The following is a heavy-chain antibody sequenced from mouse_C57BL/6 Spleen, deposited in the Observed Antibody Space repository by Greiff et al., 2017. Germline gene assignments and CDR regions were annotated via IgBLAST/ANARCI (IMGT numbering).Heavy chain of an antibody. CDR1: GFTFSSSG. CDR3: ARHGGYGNPWFAY. CDR2: ISSGGSYT. J-gene: IGHJ3*01. V-gene: IGHV5-6*01. Sequence: EVKLMESGGDLVKPGGSLKLSCAASGFTFSSSGMSWVRQTPDKRLEWVATISSGGSYTYYPDSVKGRFTISRDNAKNTLYLQMSSLKSEDTAMYYCARHGGYGNPWFAYWGQGTLVTVSA. D-gene: IGHD2-1*01.